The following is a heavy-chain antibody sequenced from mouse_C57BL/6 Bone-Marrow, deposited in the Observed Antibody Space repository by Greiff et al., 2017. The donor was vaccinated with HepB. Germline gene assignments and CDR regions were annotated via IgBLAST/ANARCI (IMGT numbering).Heavy chain of an antibody. CDR2: FHPYNDDT. Sequence: VQLQQSGAELVKPGASVKMSCKASGYTFTTYPIEWMKQNHGKSLEWIGNFHPYNDDTKYNEKFKGKATLTVEKSSSTVYLELSRLTSDDSAVYYCARGGIYYYGSSYERGAMDYWGQGTSVTVSS. CDR1: GYTFTTYP. D-gene: IGHD1-1*01. V-gene: IGHV1-47*01. J-gene: IGHJ4*01. CDR3: ARGGIYYYGSSYERGAMDY.